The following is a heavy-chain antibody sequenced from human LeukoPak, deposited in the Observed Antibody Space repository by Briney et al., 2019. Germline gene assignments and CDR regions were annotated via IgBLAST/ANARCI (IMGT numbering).Heavy chain of an antibody. Sequence: SVKVSCKASGGTFSSYAISWVRQAPGQGLEWMGGITPIFGTANYAQKFQGRVTITTDESTSTAYMELSSLRSEDTAVYYCARDLTYYYDSSGYRAFDIWGQGTMVTVSS. D-gene: IGHD3-22*01. CDR3: ARDLTYYYDSSGYRAFDI. J-gene: IGHJ3*02. CDR2: ITPIFGTA. CDR1: GGTFSSYA. V-gene: IGHV1-69*05.